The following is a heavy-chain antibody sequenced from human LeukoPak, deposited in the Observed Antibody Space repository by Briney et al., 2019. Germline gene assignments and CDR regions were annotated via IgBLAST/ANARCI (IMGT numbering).Heavy chain of an antibody. CDR1: GFTFSSDA. Sequence: PGGSLRVSCAASGFTFSSDAMHCVRQAPGKGLEWVAVISYDGSNKYYADSVKGRFTISRDNSKNTLYLQMNSLRAEDTAVYYCARGTGYSYGYEPDSWGQGTLVTVPS. J-gene: IGHJ4*02. V-gene: IGHV3-30-3*01. CDR2: ISYDGSNK. D-gene: IGHD5-18*01. CDR3: ARGTGYSYGYEPDS.